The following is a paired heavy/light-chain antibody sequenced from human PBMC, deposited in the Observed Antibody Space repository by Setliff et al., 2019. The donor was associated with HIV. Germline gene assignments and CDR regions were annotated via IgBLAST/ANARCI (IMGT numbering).Light chain of an antibody. V-gene: IGLV2-14*01. J-gene: IGLJ2*01. Sequence: QSALTQPASVSGSPGQSITISCTGTSSDVGGSDYVSWYQQHPGKAPKFLIYDVSKRPSGVSNRFSGSKSGNTASLTISGLQAEDEADYYCSSYTSTSTFVIFGGGTKLTVL. CDR2: DVS. CDR3: SSYTSTSTFVI. CDR1: SSDVGGSDY.
Heavy chain of an antibody. CDR3: ARPDYDILSGYSTFLDY. CDR2: ISSSGSTI. J-gene: IGHJ4*02. D-gene: IGHD3-9*01. V-gene: IGHV3-11*01. CDR1: GFIFSDYY. Sequence: QVQLVESGGGLVKPGGSLRLSCAASGFIFSDYYMTWIRQAPGKGLEWVSYISSSGSTIYYTDSVKGRFTISRDNAKNSLYLQMNSLRAEDTAVYYCARPDYDILSGYSTFLDYWGQGTLVTVSP.